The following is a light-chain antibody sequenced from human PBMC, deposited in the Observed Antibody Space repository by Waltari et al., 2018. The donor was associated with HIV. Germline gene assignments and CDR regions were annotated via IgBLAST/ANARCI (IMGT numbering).Light chain of an antibody. CDR2: AVS. CDR3: QQLKTYPVT. J-gene: IGKJ4*01. V-gene: IGKV1-9*01. CDR1: QGVGSY. Sequence: IQFTQSPSFLSASVGVSVRITCPAPQGVGSYLAWYQKKPGKAPKLLIYAVSVLQSGVPSRFSGRGSGTEVTLTISGLQPEDLATYFCQQLKTYPVTFGGGTKV.